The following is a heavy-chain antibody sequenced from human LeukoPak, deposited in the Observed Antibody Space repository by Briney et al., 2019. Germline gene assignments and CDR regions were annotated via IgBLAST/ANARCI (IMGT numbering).Heavy chain of an antibody. CDR3: VRPTASIGIFDS. D-gene: IGHD1-1*01. CDR1: GFTFSRSW. Sequence: PGGSLRLSCAASGFTFSRSWMHWVRQAPGKGLVWVSGINIDGNNTNCADSVKGRFTISRDNAKNTLYPQMNSLRAEDTAVYYCVRPTASIGIFDSWGQGTLVTVSS. J-gene: IGHJ4*02. CDR2: INIDGNNT. V-gene: IGHV3-74*01.